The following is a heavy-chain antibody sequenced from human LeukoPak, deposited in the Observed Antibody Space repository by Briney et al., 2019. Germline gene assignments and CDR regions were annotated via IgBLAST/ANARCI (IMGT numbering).Heavy chain of an antibody. D-gene: IGHD3-22*01. V-gene: IGHV7-4-1*02. CDR3: ARGVDDSSGYYYGY. Sequence: ASVKVSCKASGCTFTGYYMHWVRQAPGQGLEWMGWINTNTGNPTYAQGFTGRFVFSLDTSVSTAYLQISSLKAEDTAVYYCARGVDDSSGYYYGYWGQGTLVTVSS. CDR1: GCTFTGYY. CDR2: INTNTGNP. J-gene: IGHJ4*02.